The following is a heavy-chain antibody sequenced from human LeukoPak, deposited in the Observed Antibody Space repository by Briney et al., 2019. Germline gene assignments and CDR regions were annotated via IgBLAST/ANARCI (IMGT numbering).Heavy chain of an antibody. CDR3: AKDLSSIAAAGTPLDY. Sequence: GGSLTPACPPSASTFTSYSMSWARQPHGKGLEWVSAISGSGGSTYYADSVKGRFTISRDNSKNTLYLQMNSLRAEDTAVYYCAKDLSSIAAAGTPLDYWGQGTLVTVSS. CDR2: ISGSGGST. CDR1: ASTFTSYS. J-gene: IGHJ4*02. D-gene: IGHD6-13*01. V-gene: IGHV3-23*01.